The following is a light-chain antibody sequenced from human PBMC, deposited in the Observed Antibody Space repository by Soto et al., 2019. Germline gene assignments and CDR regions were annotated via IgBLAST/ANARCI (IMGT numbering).Light chain of an antibody. V-gene: IGKV3-15*01. CDR2: GAS. Sequence: EIVLTQSPGTLSLSPGERATLSCRASQSVSSSYLAWYQQKPGQAPRLLIYGASTRATGIPARFSGSGSETDFTLTISSLQSEDSAIYYCQQYNNWPSWTFGQGTKVDIK. J-gene: IGKJ1*01. CDR3: QQYNNWPSWT. CDR1: QSVSSSY.